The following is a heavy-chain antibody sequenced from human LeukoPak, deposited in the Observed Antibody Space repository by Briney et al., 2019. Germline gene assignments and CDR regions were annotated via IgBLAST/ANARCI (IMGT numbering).Heavy chain of an antibody. CDR2: ITSDSRYM. V-gene: IGHV3-21*01. CDR3: ARGYYYDSSGYSDY. D-gene: IGHD3-22*01. Sequence: GGSLRLSCAASGFTFSSYNMNWVRQAPGKGLEWVSSITSDSRYMYYADSVKGRFTISRDNAKNSLYLQMNSLRAEDTAVYYCARGYYYDSSGYSDYWGQGTLVTVSS. CDR1: GFTFSSYN. J-gene: IGHJ4*02.